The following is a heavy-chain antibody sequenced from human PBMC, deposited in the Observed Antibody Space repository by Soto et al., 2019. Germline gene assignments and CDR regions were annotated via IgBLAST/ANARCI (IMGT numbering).Heavy chain of an antibody. CDR2: INSDGSST. Sequence: SGGSLRLSCAASGFTFSSYWMHWVRQAPGKGLVWVSRINSDGSSTSYADSVKGRFTISRDNAKNTLYLQMNSLRAEDTAVYYCARGGYYYDSSGYYSPFFDYWGQGTLVTVSS. CDR3: ARGGYYYDSSGYYSPFFDY. D-gene: IGHD3-22*01. J-gene: IGHJ4*02. CDR1: GFTFSSYW. V-gene: IGHV3-74*01.